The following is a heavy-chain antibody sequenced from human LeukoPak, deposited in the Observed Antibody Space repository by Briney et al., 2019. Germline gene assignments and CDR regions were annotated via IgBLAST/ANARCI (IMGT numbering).Heavy chain of an antibody. D-gene: IGHD3-22*01. CDR2: IYYSGST. CDR3: ARPKARDSSGYYYDEEAYFDY. CDR1: GGSISSSSYY. J-gene: IGHJ4*02. V-gene: IGHV4-39*01. Sequence: SETLSLTCTASGGSISSSSYYWGWIRQPPGKGLEWIGSIYYSGSTYYNPSLKSRVTISVDTSKNQFSLKLSSVTAADTAVYYCARPKARDSSGYYYDEEAYFDYWGQGTLVTVSS.